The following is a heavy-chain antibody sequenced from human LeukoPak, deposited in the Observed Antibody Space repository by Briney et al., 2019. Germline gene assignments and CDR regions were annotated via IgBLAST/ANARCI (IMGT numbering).Heavy chain of an antibody. CDR1: GYSISSGYY. J-gene: IGHJ6*02. D-gene: IGHD3-3*01. Sequence: PSETLSLTCAVSGYSISSGYYWGWIRQPPGKGLEWIGSIYYSGSTYYNPSLKSRVTISVDTSKNQFSLKLSSVTAADTAVYYCAGSGYFGMDVWGQGTTVTVSS. V-gene: IGHV4-38-2*01. CDR3: AGSGYFGMDV. CDR2: IYYSGST.